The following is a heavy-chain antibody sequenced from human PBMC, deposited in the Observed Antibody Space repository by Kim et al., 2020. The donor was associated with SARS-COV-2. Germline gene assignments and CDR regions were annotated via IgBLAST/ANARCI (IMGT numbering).Heavy chain of an antibody. CDR1: GYTFTSYS. J-gene: IGHJ3*02. V-gene: IGHV7-4-1*02. CDR2: ISTNSGNP. D-gene: IGHD2-15*01. Sequence: ASVKVSCKAFGYTFTSYSLDWVRQAPGQGLEWMGWISTNSGNPTYALAFSGRFVFSVDTSVSTAYLQISSLKAEDTAMYFCARVYCSSGNCGTKALDIWGQGTMVTVSS. CDR3: ARVYCSSGNCGTKALDI.